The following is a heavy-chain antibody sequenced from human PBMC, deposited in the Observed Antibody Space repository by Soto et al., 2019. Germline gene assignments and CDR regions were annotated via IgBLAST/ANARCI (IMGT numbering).Heavy chain of an antibody. V-gene: IGHV3-30*18. Sequence: QVQLVESEGGVVQPGRSLRLSCAASGFTVSSYGMHWVRQAPGKGLEWVAVISYDGSNKYYADSVKGRFTISRDNSKNTLYLQMNSLRAEDTAVYYCAKGSRGYSSGWRGGSWGQGTLVTVSS. J-gene: IGHJ4*02. D-gene: IGHD6-19*01. CDR1: GFTVSSYG. CDR2: ISYDGSNK. CDR3: AKGSRGYSSGWRGGS.